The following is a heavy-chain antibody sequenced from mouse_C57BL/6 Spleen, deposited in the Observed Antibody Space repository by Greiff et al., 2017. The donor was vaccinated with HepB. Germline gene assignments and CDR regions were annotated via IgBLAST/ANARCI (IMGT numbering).Heavy chain of an antibody. V-gene: IGHV3-6*01. Sequence: EVQLVESGPGLVKPSQSLSLTCSVTGYSITSGYYWNWIRQFPGNKLEWMGYISYDGSNNYNPSLKNRISITRDTSKNQFFLKLNSVTTEDTATYYCARGRDYGGYFDVWGTGTTVTVSS. CDR2: ISYDGSN. CDR1: GYSITSGYY. CDR3: ARGRDYGGYFDV. J-gene: IGHJ1*03. D-gene: IGHD2-4*01.